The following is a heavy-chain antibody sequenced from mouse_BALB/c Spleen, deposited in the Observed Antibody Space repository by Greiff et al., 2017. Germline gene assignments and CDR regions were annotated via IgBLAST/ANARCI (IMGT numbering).Heavy chain of an antibody. CDR1: GFNIKDTY. V-gene: IGHV14-3*02. D-gene: IGHD2-1*01. CDR3: ARSEVYYGNPYYFDY. CDR2: IDPANGNT. Sequence: EVQLQQSGAELVKPGASVKLSCTASGFNIKDTYMHWVKQRPEQGLEWIGRIDPANGNTKYDPKFQGKATITADTSSNTAYLQLSSLTSEDTAVYYCARSEVYYGNPYYFDYWGQGTTLTVSS. J-gene: IGHJ2*01.